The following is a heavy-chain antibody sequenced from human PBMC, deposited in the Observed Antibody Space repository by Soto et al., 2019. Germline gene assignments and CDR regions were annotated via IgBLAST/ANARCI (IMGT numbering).Heavy chain of an antibody. CDR2: ISYDGSEK. V-gene: IGHV3-30*04. CDR3: AREYYYYYMDV. J-gene: IGHJ6*03. Sequence: PGGSLRLSCAASGFTFSSYAMHWVRQAPGKGLEWVAVISYDGSEKYYVDSVKGRFTISRDNAKNSLYLQMNSLRAEDTAVYYCAREYYYYYMDVWGKGTTVTVSS. CDR1: GFTFSSYA.